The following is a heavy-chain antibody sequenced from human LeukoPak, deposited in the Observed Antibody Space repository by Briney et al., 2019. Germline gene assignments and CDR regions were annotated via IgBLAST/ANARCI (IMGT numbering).Heavy chain of an antibody. CDR2: INPNSGGT. Sequence: ASVNVSCKASGYTFTGYYMHWVRQAPGQGLEWMGWINPNSGGTNYAQKFQGRVTMTRDTSISTAYMELSRLRSDDTAVYYCASRSDDYGGNSPAPRAFDIWGQGTMVTVSS. V-gene: IGHV1-2*02. CDR1: GYTFTGYY. CDR3: ASRSDDYGGNSPAPRAFDI. D-gene: IGHD4-23*01. J-gene: IGHJ3*02.